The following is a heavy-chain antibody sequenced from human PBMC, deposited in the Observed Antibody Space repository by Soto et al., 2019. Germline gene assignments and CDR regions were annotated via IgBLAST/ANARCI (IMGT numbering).Heavy chain of an antibody. J-gene: IGHJ5*02. D-gene: IGHD5-12*01. Sequence: QVQLVESGGGVVQSGRSLRLSCAASGFTFSSHAMHWVRQAPGKGLEWVAIISYDGSNKHYADSVKGRFTISRDNSKNTLYLQMNRVRADVTAVDYCARSPGSPGWLDAWGQGTLVTVSS. CDR1: GFTFSSHA. CDR2: ISYDGSNK. CDR3: ARSPGSPGWLDA. V-gene: IGHV3-30*14.